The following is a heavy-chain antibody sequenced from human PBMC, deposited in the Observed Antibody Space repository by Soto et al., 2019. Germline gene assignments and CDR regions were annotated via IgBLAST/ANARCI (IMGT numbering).Heavy chain of an antibody. CDR1: GLTFSDFH. V-gene: IGHV3-11*01. J-gene: IGHJ6*02. CDR2: IYRGGSTV. CDR3: AKRIVGTTGHAFDV. D-gene: IGHD1-7*01. Sequence: QVQLVESGGGRVKPGGSLRLYCAASGLTFSDFHMIWVRQAPGKGLAWISYIYRGGSTVSYASSVQGRFTISRDNAKNSLYLQLDSLRVEETAVYYCAKRIVGTTGHAFDVWGQGPRVPISS.